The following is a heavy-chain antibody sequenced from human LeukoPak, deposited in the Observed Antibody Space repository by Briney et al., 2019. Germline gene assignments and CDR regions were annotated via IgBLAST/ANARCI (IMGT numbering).Heavy chain of an antibody. D-gene: IGHD4-17*01. CDR1: GYTFTGYY. Sequence: ASVKVSCKASGYTFTGYYMHWVRQAPGQGLEWMGWINPNSGGTNYAQKFQGRVAMTRDTSISTAYMELSRLRSDGTAVYYCARDGMLADYAVSFDYWGQGALGTVSS. CDR3: ARDGMLADYAVSFDY. CDR2: INPNSGGT. V-gene: IGHV1-2*02. J-gene: IGHJ4*02.